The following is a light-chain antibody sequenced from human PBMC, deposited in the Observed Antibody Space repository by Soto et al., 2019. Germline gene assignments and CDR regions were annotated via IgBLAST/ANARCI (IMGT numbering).Light chain of an antibody. CDR2: GAS. CDR1: QSISNY. J-gene: IGKJ5*01. CDR3: QQSYSTPIR. Sequence: EIELTQSTGTLSVSPGQRATLSCRASQSISNYLAWYQQKPGQAPRLLIYGASTRATGIPARFSGSGSGTDFTLTISSLQPEDFATYYCQQSYSTPIRFGQGTRLEI. V-gene: IGKV3-15*01.